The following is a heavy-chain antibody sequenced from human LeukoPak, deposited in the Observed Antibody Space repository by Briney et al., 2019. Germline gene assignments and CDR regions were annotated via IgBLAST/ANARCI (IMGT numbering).Heavy chain of an antibody. CDR3: ARIYDSRGGPADY. J-gene: IGHJ4*02. V-gene: IGHV3-53*01. Sequence: GGSLRLSCAASGFTVSSNYMSWVRQAPGKGLEWVSVIYSGGSTYYADSVKGRFTISRDNSKNTLYLQMNSLRAEHTAVYYCARIYDSRGGPADYWGQGTLVTVSS. D-gene: IGHD3-22*01. CDR1: GFTVSSNY. CDR2: IYSGGST.